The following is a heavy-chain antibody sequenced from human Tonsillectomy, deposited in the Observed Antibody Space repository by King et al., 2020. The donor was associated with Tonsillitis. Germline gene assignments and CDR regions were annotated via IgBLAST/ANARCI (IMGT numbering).Heavy chain of an antibody. D-gene: IGHD6-13*01. CDR1: GFIFSNYG. Sequence: VQLVESGGGVVQPGGSLRLSCVASGFIFSNYGMHWVRQAPGKGLEWVTFIHYDGTNEYYAESVKGRFTISRDNSKNTLYLQMNSLRAEDTAVYYCAKDRAAGLIDYWGQGTLVTVSS. CDR2: IHYDGTNE. J-gene: IGHJ4*02. CDR3: AKDRAAGLIDY. V-gene: IGHV3-30*02.